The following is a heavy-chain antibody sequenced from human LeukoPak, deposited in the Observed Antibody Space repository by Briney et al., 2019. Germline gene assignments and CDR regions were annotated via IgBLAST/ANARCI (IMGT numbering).Heavy chain of an antibody. CDR3: ARLSGYFDY. CDR1: GFTVSDNY. Sequence: PGGSLRLSCAASGFTVSDNYMSWVRQAPGKGLEWVSVIYSGGITYYTDSVRGRFTISRDSSKNSLYLQMNSLRAEDTAVYYCARLSGYFDYWGQGTLVTVSS. V-gene: IGHV3-66*04. CDR2: IYSGGIT. J-gene: IGHJ4*02. D-gene: IGHD3-10*01.